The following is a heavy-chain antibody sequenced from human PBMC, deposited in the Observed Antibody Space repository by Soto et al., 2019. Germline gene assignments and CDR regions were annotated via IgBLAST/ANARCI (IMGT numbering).Heavy chain of an antibody. CDR1: GFTFSNAW. Sequence: GGSLRLPCAASGFTFSNAWMSWFRQAPWQGLEWVGRIKSKTEGGTTDYAAPVKGRFTISRDDSKNTLYLPMNSLKTEDSAVYYCTTDPTITMIVVVNRGQGTLVTVSS. J-gene: IGHJ4*02. V-gene: IGHV3-15*01. CDR3: TTDPTITMIVVVN. D-gene: IGHD3-22*01. CDR2: IKSKTEGGTT.